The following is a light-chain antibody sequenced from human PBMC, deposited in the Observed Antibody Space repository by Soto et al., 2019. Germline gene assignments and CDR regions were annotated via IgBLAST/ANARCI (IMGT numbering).Light chain of an antibody. V-gene: IGLV3-1*01. CDR3: QAWDSNTVV. J-gene: IGLJ2*01. CDR2: QDT. Sequence: SYELTQPPSLSVSPGQTATITCSGDKLGEKYACWYQQKPGQSPLLVIYQDTKRPSGTPERFSGSNSGNTATLTISETQAIDESYYYCQAWDSNTVVFGGGTKLTVL. CDR1: KLGEKY.